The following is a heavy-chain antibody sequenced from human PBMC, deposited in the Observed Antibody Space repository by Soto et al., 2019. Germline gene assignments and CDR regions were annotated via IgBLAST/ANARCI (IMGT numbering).Heavy chain of an antibody. Sequence: GVSLRLSCAASGFPFSSYTMSWVRQAPGKGLEWVSGISATGGSTYYADSVKGRFTFSRDNSKNTLYLQMNSLRAEDTAVYYCAKGFIRDCGGDCTVDTWGQGTLVTVSS. V-gene: IGHV3-23*01. CDR1: GFPFSSYT. CDR3: AKGFIRDCGGDCTVDT. CDR2: ISATGGST. D-gene: IGHD2-21*02. J-gene: IGHJ5*02.